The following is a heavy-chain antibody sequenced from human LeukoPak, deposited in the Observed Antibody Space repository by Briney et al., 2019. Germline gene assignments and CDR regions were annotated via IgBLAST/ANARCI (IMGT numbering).Heavy chain of an antibody. CDR3: ARARRDGYNLGDLFDY. Sequence: PSETLSLTCTVSGGSISSYYWSWIRHPPGKGLECIGHIYYSGSTNYNPSLKSRVTISLDTSKNQFSLKLSSVTAADTAVYYCARARRDGYNLGDLFDYWGQGTLVTVSS. CDR2: IYYSGST. D-gene: IGHD5-24*01. V-gene: IGHV4-59*01. CDR1: GGSISSYY. J-gene: IGHJ4*02.